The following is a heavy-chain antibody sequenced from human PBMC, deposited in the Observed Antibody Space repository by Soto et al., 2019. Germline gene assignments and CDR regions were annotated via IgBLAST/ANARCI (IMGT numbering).Heavy chain of an antibody. D-gene: IGHD1-26*01. Sequence: QVQLQESGPGLVKPSQTLSLTCTVSDGPISSGGYYWSWIRQHPGKGLEWIGYIYYSGSTYYNPSLKSRVTISVDTSKNQFSLKLSSVTAADTAVYYCARVVHGVGPTLDYWGQGTLVTVSS. V-gene: IGHV4-31*02. CDR3: ARVVHGVGPTLDY. CDR2: IYYSGST. CDR1: DGPISSGGYY. J-gene: IGHJ4*02.